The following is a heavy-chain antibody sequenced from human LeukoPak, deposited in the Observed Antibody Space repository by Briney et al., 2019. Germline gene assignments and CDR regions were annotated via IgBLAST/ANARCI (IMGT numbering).Heavy chain of an antibody. V-gene: IGHV3-30*04. Sequence: PGGSLRLSCAASGSTFSSYAMHWVRQAPGKGLEWVAVISYDGSNKYYADSVKGRFTISRDNSKNTLYLQMNSLRAEDTAVYYCARLGYCSSTSCHRAFDYWGLGTLVTVSS. CDR3: ARLGYCSSTSCHRAFDY. D-gene: IGHD2-2*01. J-gene: IGHJ4*02. CDR1: GSTFSSYA. CDR2: ISYDGSNK.